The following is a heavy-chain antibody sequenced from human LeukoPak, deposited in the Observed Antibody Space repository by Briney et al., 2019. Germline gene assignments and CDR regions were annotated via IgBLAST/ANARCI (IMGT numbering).Heavy chain of an antibody. J-gene: IGHJ3*02. V-gene: IGHV6-1*01. CDR2: TYYGSKWNN. Sequence: QTLSLTCAISGDSVSSNTVAWNWIRRSPSRGLEWLGRTYYGSKWNNDYAVSVKSRITVNPDTSKNQFSLQLNSVTPEDTAVYYCARGIRNAFDIWSQGTLVIVSS. CDR1: GDSVSSNTVA. CDR3: ARGIRNAFDI.